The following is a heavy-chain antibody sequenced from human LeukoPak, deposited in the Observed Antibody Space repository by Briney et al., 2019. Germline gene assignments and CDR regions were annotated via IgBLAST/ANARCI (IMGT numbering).Heavy chain of an antibody. CDR1: GGTFSSYA. CDR2: IIPIFGTA. Sequence: SVKVSCKASGGTFSSYAISWVRQAPGQGLEWMGGIIPIFGTANYAQKFQGRVTITADESTSTAYMELSSLRSEDTAVYYCARDGVVIPGAFTLSYNAMDVWGQGTTVAVSS. V-gene: IGHV1-69*13. CDR3: ARDGVVIPGAFTLSYNAMDV. D-gene: IGHD2-2*01. J-gene: IGHJ6*02.